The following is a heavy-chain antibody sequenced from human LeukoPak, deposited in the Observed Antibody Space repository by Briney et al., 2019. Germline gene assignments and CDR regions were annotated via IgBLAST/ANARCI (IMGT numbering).Heavy chain of an antibody. J-gene: IGHJ4*02. Sequence: ASVKVSCKASGGTFSSYAISWVRQAPGQRLEWMGWINAGNGNTKYSQKFQGRVTITRDTSASTAYMELSSLRSEDTAVYYCARDRGGSYRFDYWGQGTLVTVSS. CDR1: GGTFSSYA. CDR3: ARDRGGSYRFDY. D-gene: IGHD1-26*01. CDR2: INAGNGNT. V-gene: IGHV1-3*01.